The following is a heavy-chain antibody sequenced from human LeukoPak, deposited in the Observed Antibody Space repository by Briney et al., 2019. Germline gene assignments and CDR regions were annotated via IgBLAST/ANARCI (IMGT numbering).Heavy chain of an antibody. CDR1: GGSISSDWY. CDR2: IYRNGDT. Sequence: SETLSLTCTVSGGSISSDWYWGWVRQPPGNGLEWIGAIYRNGDTYYNPSLKGRVTISLDTSKNQFSLRLNSVTVADTAVYCARAERDYYDNSGYESYYYFMDVWGKGTTVTVSS. CDR3: ARAERDYYDNSGYESYYYFMDV. J-gene: IGHJ6*03. V-gene: IGHV4-38-2*02. D-gene: IGHD3-22*01.